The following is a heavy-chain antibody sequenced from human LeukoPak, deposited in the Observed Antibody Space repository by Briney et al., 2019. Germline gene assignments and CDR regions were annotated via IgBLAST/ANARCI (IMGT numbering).Heavy chain of an antibody. V-gene: IGHV3-33*06. CDR1: GFTFSSYG. Sequence: PGRSLRLSCAASGFTFSSYGMHWVRQAPGKGLEWVAVIWYDGSNKYYADSVKGRFTISRDNSKNTLYLQMNSLRAEDTAVYYCAKARKDIVVVVAASPDYWGQGTLVTVSS. CDR3: AKARKDIVVVVAASPDY. CDR2: IWYDGSNK. J-gene: IGHJ4*02. D-gene: IGHD2-15*01.